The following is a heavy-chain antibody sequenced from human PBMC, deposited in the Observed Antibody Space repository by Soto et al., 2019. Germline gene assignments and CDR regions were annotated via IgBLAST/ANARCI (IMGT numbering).Heavy chain of an antibody. CDR2: IIPILGIA. CDR3: AREGYSSSSYYYYMDV. V-gene: IGHV1-69*04. CDR1: RGTLNSYT. J-gene: IGHJ6*03. Sequence: SVKVSCKDSRGTLNSYTISWVRQAPGQGLEWMGRIIPILGIANYAQKFQGRVTITADKSTSTAYMELSSLRSEDTAVYYCAREGYSSSSYYYYMDVWGKGTTVTVSS. D-gene: IGHD6-6*01.